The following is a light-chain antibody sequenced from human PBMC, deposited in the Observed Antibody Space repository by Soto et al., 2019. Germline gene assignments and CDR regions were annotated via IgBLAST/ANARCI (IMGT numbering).Light chain of an antibody. Sequence: QSVLTQPASVSGSPGQSVTISCTGTSSDVGGYDYVSWYQQHPGTAPKLMLYAVNNRPSGVSNRFSGSKSGNTASLIISGLQTEDEADYYCSAYTTTSTLIFGTGTKVTVL. CDR3: SAYTTTSTLI. CDR1: SSDVGGYDY. V-gene: IGLV2-14*01. CDR2: AVN. J-gene: IGLJ1*01.